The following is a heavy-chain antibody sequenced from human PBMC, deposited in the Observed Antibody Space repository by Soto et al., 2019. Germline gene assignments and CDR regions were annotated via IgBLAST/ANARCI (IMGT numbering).Heavy chain of an antibody. V-gene: IGHV1-18*01. CDR3: SRDPVVRYFVPGGAYVV. CDR1: GYTFTSYG. Sequence: QVQLVQSGAEVKKPGTSVKVSCKASGYTFTSYGISWVRQAPGQGPEWMGWISGYNGNTNYARKIQGRVSMTTDTSTNTAYMELRGMTSDDTAMYYCSRDPVVRYFVPGGAYVVWGQGTMVTVSS. J-gene: IGHJ3*01. CDR2: ISGYNGNT. D-gene: IGHD3-9*01.